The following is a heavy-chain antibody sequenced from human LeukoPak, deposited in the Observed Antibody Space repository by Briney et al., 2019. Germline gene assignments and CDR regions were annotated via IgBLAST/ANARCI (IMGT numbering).Heavy chain of an antibody. J-gene: IGHJ3*01. CDR3: AKDIQLST. D-gene: IGHD5-24*01. Sequence: PGGSLRLSCAASGFNFRDAAMTWVRQAPGKGLEWVSLISFSGDNSYYADSVKGRFTISRDNSKNTLSLQMNSLGVEDTAIYYCAKDIQLSTWGLGTMVTVSS. CDR1: GFNFRDAA. CDR2: ISFSGDNS. V-gene: IGHV3-23*01.